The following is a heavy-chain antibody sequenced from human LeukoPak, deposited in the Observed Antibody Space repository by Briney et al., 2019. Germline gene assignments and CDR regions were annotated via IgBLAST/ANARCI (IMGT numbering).Heavy chain of an antibody. CDR2: TYYRSKWYN. CDR1: GDSVSSNSAA. J-gene: IGHJ6*03. V-gene: IGHV6-1*01. D-gene: IGHD5-18*01. Sequence: SQTLSLTCAISGDSVSSNSAAWNWIRQSPSSGLEWLGRTYYRSKWYNDYAVSVKSRITINPDTSKNQFSLQLNSVTPEDTAVYYCARGIQLRDYYYYYMDVWGKGTTVTISS. CDR3: ARGIQLRDYYYYYMDV.